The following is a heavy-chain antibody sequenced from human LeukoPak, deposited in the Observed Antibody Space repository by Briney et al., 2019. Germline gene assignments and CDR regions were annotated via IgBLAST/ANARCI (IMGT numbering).Heavy chain of an antibody. CDR2: IHHSGST. Sequence: SETLSLTCAVSGGSISNGGYSWNWIRQPPGKGLEWIGYIHHSGSTSYNPSLKSRVTISVDRSKNQFSLKLSSVTAADTAVYYCAKGYYYGLGTYADPFDFWGQGALVTVSS. V-gene: IGHV4-30-2*01. J-gene: IGHJ4*02. D-gene: IGHD3-10*01. CDR1: GGSISNGGYS. CDR3: AKGYYYGLGTYADPFDF.